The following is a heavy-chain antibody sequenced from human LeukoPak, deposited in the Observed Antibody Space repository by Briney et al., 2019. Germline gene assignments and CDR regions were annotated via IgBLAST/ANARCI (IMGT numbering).Heavy chain of an antibody. CDR1: GGTFSSYA. CDR3: AKDATGTLPYWFDP. Sequence: SCKASGGTFSSYAMSWVRQAPGKGLQWVSSFSGNGGSTYYADSVKGRFTISRDYSKNTLYLQMNSLRAEDTAIYYCAKDATGTLPYWFDPWGQGTLVTVSS. CDR2: FSGNGGST. J-gene: IGHJ5*02. V-gene: IGHV3-23*01. D-gene: IGHD1-1*01.